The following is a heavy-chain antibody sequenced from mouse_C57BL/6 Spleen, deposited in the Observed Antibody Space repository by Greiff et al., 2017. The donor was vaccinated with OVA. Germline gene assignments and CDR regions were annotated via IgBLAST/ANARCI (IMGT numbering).Heavy chain of an antibody. CDR2: ISYDGSN. CDR3: ARQYYYGSSDY. J-gene: IGHJ2*01. D-gene: IGHD1-1*01. V-gene: IGHV3-6*01. Sequence: DVKVEESGPGLVKPSQSLSLTCSVTGYSITSGYYWNWIRQFPGNKLEWMGYISYDGSNNYNPSLKNRISITRDTSKNQFFLKLNSVTTEDTATYYCARQYYYGSSDYWGQGTTLTVSS. CDR1: GYSITSGYY.